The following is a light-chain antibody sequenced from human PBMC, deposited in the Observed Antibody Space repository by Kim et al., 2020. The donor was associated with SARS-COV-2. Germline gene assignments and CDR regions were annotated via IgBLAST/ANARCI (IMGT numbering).Light chain of an antibody. CDR2: HVN. CDR3: SSYTLSDSWV. V-gene: IGLV2-14*04. Sequence: GQSITISCTGTRSDIGAYNYVSCCQQHAGKAPKLMIFHVNKRPSGVSSRFSGSKSAHTASLTISGLQPEDEADYYCSSYTLSDSWVFGGGTKVTVL. CDR1: RSDIGAYNY. J-gene: IGLJ3*02.